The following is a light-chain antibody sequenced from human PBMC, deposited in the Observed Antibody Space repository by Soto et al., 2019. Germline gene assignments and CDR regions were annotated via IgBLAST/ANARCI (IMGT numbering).Light chain of an antibody. Sequence: IVMTQSPATLSMSPGERATLSCRASQSVYSHLAWFQQRPGQAPRLLMYEASTRSTGVPARFSASGSGTEFTLTISGLQSEDFATYFCQQSYSTPRAFGPGTKVDI. CDR3: QQSYSTPRA. CDR2: EAS. CDR1: QSVYSH. J-gene: IGKJ3*01. V-gene: IGKV3-15*01.